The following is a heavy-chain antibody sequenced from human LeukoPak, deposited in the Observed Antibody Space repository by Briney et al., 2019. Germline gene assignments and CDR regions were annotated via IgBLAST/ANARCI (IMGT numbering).Heavy chain of an antibody. J-gene: IGHJ4*02. D-gene: IGHD5-24*01. V-gene: IGHV4-59*01. CDR1: GGSISSYY. Sequence: SETLSLTCTVSGGSISSYYWSWIRQPPGKGLGWIGYIYYSGSTNYNPSLKSRVTISVDTSKNQFSLKLSSVTAADTAVYYCARVSGYNESPFDYWGQGTLVTVSS. CDR3: ARVSGYNESPFDY. CDR2: IYYSGST.